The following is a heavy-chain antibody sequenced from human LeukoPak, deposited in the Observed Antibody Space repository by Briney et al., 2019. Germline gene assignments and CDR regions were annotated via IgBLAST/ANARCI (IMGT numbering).Heavy chain of an antibody. CDR3: ARVSAWDIAAAGVDY. CDR2: NNHSGST. CDR1: GGSFSGYY. Sequence: SETLSLTCAVYGGSFSGYYWSWIRQPPGKGLEWIGENNHSGSTNYNPSLKSRVTISVDTSKNQFSLKLSSVTAADTAVYYCARVSAWDIAAAGVDYWGQGTLVTVSS. D-gene: IGHD6-13*01. V-gene: IGHV4-34*01. J-gene: IGHJ4*02.